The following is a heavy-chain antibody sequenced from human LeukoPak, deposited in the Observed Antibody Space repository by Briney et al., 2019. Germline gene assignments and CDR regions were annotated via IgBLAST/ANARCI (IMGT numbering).Heavy chain of an antibody. D-gene: IGHD3-3*01. J-gene: IGHJ4*02. CDR1: GFTFGDYA. CDR2: IRSKAYGGTT. V-gene: IGHV3-49*03. CDR3: TRDDFWSGYYPPRDY. Sequence: PGGSLRLSCTASGFTFGDYAMSWFRQALGKGLEWVGFIRSKAYGGTTEYAASVKGRFTISRDDSKSIAYLQMNSLKTEDTAVYYCTRDDFWSGYYPPRDYWGQGTLVTVSS.